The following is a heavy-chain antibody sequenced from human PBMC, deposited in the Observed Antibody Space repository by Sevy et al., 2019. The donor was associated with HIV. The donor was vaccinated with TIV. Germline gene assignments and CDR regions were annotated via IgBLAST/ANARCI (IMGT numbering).Heavy chain of an antibody. J-gene: IGHJ6*02. CDR3: TTDGAEFGGMDV. CDR2: SKSKTDGGTT. V-gene: IGHV3-15*01. CDR1: GLTFSNAW. Sequence: GRSLRLSCGASGLTFSNAWMSWVRQAPGKGLEWVGRSKSKTDGGTTDYAAPVKRRFTISRDDSKNTLYLQMNTLETEDTAVYYCTTDGAEFGGMDVWGQGTTVTVSS. D-gene: IGHD3-10*01.